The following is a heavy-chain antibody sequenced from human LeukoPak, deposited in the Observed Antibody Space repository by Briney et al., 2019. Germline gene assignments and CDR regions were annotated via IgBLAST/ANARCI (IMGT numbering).Heavy chain of an antibody. D-gene: IGHD3-3*01. CDR1: GYTFTGYY. CDR2: INTNTGNP. Sequence: GPVKVSCKASGYTFTGYYMHWVRQAPGQGLEWMGWINTNTGNPTYAQGFTGRFVFSLDTSVSTAYLQISSLKAEDTAVYYCARALTITIFGVVHYYYYGMDVWGQGTTVTVSS. V-gene: IGHV7-4-1*02. J-gene: IGHJ6*02. CDR3: ARALTITIFGVVHYYYYGMDV.